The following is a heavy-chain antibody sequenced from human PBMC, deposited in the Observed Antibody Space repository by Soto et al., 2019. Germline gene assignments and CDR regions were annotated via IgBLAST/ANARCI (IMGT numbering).Heavy chain of an antibody. D-gene: IGHD3-10*01. J-gene: IGHJ4*02. V-gene: IGHV4-39*01. CDR3: AGMVWFGDLLFDY. Sequence: SETLSLTCTVSDDSITSGAYYWCLILHPPGKGLEWIGTIQYRGSTYYNPSLKSRVTMSLDTSKNQYSLRLSSVTAADTAVYCCAGMVWFGDLLFDYWGPGTLVTVSS. CDR2: IQYRGST. CDR1: DDSITSGAYY.